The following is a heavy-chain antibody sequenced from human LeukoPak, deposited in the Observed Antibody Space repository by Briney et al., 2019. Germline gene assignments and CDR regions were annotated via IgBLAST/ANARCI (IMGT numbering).Heavy chain of an antibody. CDR1: GFTFSSYS. J-gene: IGHJ3*02. CDR3: ARVSAGRLHDAFDI. Sequence: GGSLRLSCAASGFTFSSYSMNWVRQAPGKGLEWVSSISSSSSYIYYADSVKGRFTISRDNAKNSLYLQMNSLRAGDTAVYYCARVSAGRLHDAFDIWGQGTMVTVSS. CDR2: ISSSSSYI. V-gene: IGHV3-21*01.